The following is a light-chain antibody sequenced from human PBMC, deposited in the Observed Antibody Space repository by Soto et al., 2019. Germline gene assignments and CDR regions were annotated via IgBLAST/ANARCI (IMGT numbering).Light chain of an antibody. CDR1: DIGSKS. J-gene: IGLJ2*01. CDR2: YEI. CDR3: HVWDSDANHVV. V-gene: IGLV3-21*01. Sequence: SYELTQPPSVSVAPGMTARITCGGNDIGSKSVHWYRQKPGQAPVLVIYYEIDRPSGIPERFSGSNSGNTATLTITRVDAGDEADYYCHVWDSDANHVVFGGGTKLTVL.